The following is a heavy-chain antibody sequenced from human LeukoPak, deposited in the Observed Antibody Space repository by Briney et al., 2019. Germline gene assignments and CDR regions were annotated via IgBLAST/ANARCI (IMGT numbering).Heavy chain of an antibody. CDR1: GGSISSYY. V-gene: IGHV4-4*09. CDR2: IYTSGST. Sequence: SETLSLTCTVSGGSISSYYWSWIRQPPGKGLEWIGYIYTSGSTNYNPSLKSRVTVSVDTSKNQFSLKLSSVTAADTAVYYCARLDFCGGSCYFFDYWGPGTLVNVSS. D-gene: IGHD2-15*01. J-gene: IGHJ4*02. CDR3: ARLDFCGGSCYFFDY.